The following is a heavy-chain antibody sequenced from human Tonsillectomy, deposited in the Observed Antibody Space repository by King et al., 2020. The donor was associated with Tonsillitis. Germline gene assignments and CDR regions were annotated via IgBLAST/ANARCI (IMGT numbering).Heavy chain of an antibody. J-gene: IGHJ3*02. CDR2: IFYRGNT. CDR1: GDSISSDSYY. Sequence: MQLQESGPGLVKPSETLSLICTVSGDSISSDSYYWGWIRQPPGKGLEWIGNIFYRGNTYYSASFKSRVTMSVDTSNNQFSLRLDSVTAADTAVYYCARLTYSSGWYGDTFDIWGQGTLVTVFS. CDR3: ARLTYSSGWYGDTFDI. D-gene: IGHD6-19*01. V-gene: IGHV4-39*07.